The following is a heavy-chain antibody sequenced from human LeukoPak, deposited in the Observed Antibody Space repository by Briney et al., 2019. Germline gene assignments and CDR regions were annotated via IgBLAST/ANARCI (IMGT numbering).Heavy chain of an antibody. Sequence: SETLSLTCAVYGGSFSGYYWSWIRQPPGKGLESIGYIYYSNTNYNPSLKSRVTISVDTSKNQFSLKLSSVTAADTAVYYCARLKYGDYGLYYFDYWGQGTLVTVSS. D-gene: IGHD4-17*01. CDR3: ARLKYGDYGLYYFDY. V-gene: IGHV4-59*08. J-gene: IGHJ4*02. CDR2: IYYSNT. CDR1: GGSFSGYY.